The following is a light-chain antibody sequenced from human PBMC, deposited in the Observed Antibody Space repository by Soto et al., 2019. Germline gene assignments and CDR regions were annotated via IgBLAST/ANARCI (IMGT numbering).Light chain of an antibody. CDR2: KAS. V-gene: IGKV1-5*03. Sequence: IQMTQSPSTLSASLGDRVTMTCRASQSLDRDYLAWYQQKPGKAPNLLIYKASTLESGVPSRFSGGASGTAFTLTISSLQPDDFATYYCHQYDSYPHTIGQGTKVDIK. CDR3: HQYDSYPHT. J-gene: IGKJ1*01. CDR1: QSLDRDY.